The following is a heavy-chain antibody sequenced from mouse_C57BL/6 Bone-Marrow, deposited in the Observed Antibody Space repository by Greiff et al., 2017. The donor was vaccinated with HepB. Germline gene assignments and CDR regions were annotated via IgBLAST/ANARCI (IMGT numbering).Heavy chain of an antibody. D-gene: IGHD2-2*01. CDR1: GFSLTSYG. CDR2: IWSGGST. J-gene: IGHJ3*01. Sequence: QVQLQQSGPGLVQPSQSLSITCTVSGFSLTSYGVHWVRQSPGKGLEWLGVIWSGGSTDYNAAFISRLSISKDNSKSQVFFKMNSLQADDTAIYYCARNYGYDAWFAYWGQGTLVTVSA. CDR3: ARNYGYDAWFAY. V-gene: IGHV2-2*01.